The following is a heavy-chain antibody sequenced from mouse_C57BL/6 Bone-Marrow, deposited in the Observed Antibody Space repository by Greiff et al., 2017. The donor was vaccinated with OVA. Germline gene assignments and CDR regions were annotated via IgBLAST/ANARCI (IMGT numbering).Heavy chain of an antibody. V-gene: IGHV1-64*01. Sequence: QVQLQQPGAELVKPGASVKLSCKASGYIFTSYWMHWVKQRPGQGLEWIGMIHPNSGSTNYNEKFKSKATLTVDKSSSTAYMQLSSLTSEDSAVYYCASGYYDYDGSFAYWGQGTLVTVSA. D-gene: IGHD2-4*01. CDR2: IHPNSGST. CDR1: GYIFTSYW. J-gene: IGHJ3*01. CDR3: ASGYYDYDGSFAY.